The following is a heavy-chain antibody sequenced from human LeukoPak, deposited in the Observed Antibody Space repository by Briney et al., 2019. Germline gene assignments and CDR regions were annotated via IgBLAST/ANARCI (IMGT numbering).Heavy chain of an antibody. CDR3: ARVVTIFGVVITSFDY. CDR1: GYTFTSYG. D-gene: IGHD3-3*01. CDR2: ISAYNGNT. V-gene: IGHV1-18*01. J-gene: IGHJ4*02. Sequence: ASVKVSCKASGYTFTSYGISWVRQAPGQGLEWMGWISAYNGNTNYAQKLQGRVTMTTDTSTSTAYMELRSQRSDDTAVYYCARVVTIFGVVITSFDYWGQGTLVTVSS.